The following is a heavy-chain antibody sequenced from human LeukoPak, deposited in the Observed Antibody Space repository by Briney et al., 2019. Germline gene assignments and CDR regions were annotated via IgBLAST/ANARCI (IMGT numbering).Heavy chain of an antibody. D-gene: IGHD6-13*01. V-gene: IGHV3-48*01. Sequence: GGSLRLSCAASGFTFSSYSMNWVRQAPGKGLEWVSYISSSSSTIYYADSVKGRFTISRDNAKNSLYLQMNSLRAEDTAVYYCARAPGIAAAGVFDYWGQGTLVTVSS. CDR3: ARAPGIAAAGVFDY. J-gene: IGHJ4*02. CDR2: ISSSSSTI. CDR1: GFTFSSYS.